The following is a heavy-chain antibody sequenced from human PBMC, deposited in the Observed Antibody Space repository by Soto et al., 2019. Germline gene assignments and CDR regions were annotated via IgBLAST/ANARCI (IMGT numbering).Heavy chain of an antibody. CDR1: GFTFTDYE. D-gene: IGHD6-6*01. CDR2: ITSGGSLE. CDR3: ARNPFSSSSVWYYGMDV. J-gene: IGHJ6*02. Sequence: VGSLRLSCVASGFTFTDYEMNWVRQAPGKGLEWVSYITSGGSLEYYADSAKGRFTISRDNAKNSLYLQMNSLRAEDTAVYYCARNPFSSSSVWYYGMDVWGQGTTVTVSS. V-gene: IGHV3-48*03.